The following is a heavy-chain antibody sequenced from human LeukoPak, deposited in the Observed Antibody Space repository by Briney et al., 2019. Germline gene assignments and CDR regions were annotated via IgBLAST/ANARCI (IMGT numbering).Heavy chain of an antibody. CDR3: ANVKANPRPLDY. Sequence: PGGSLRLSCAASGFTFSSCAMSWVRQAPGKGLEWVSAISGGGGSEYYADSVKGRFTISRDNSKNTLYLQMDSLRAEDTAVYYCANVKANPRPLDYWGQGTLVTVSS. CDR1: GFTFSSCA. CDR2: ISGGGGSE. V-gene: IGHV3-23*01. J-gene: IGHJ4*02.